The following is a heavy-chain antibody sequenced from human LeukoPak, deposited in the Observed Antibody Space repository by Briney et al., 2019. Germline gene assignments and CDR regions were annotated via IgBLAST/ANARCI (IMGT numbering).Heavy chain of an antibody. D-gene: IGHD6-13*01. Sequence: ASVTVSCKVSGYTLTELSMHWVRQAPGKGLEWMGGFDPEDGETIYAQKFQGRVTMTEDTSTDTAYMELSSLRSEDTAVYYCATGYSSSRHNWFDPWGQGTLVTVSS. V-gene: IGHV1-24*01. CDR3: ATGYSSSRHNWFDP. J-gene: IGHJ5*02. CDR2: FDPEDGET. CDR1: GYTLTELS.